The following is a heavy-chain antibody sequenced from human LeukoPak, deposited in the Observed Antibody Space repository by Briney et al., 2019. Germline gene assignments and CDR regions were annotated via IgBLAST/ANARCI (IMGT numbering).Heavy chain of an antibody. D-gene: IGHD3-22*01. CDR2: ISGSGGIT. J-gene: IGHJ5*02. CDR3: AKGPYYYDSSGYSRRWFDP. Sequence: GGSLRLSCAASGFTFNSYAMSWVRQAPGKGLEWVSAISGSGGITYYAVSVKGRFTISRDNSKNTLYLQMNSLRAEDTAVYYCAKGPYYYDSSGYSRRWFDPWGQGTLVTVSS. V-gene: IGHV3-23*01. CDR1: GFTFNSYA.